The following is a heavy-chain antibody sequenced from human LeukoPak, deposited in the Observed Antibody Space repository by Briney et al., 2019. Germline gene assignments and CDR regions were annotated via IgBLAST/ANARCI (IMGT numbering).Heavy chain of an antibody. J-gene: IGHJ4*02. CDR2: ISYDGSNK. V-gene: IGHV3-30*04. CDR1: GFTFNSYA. CDR3: ASIAAAGSSFDY. D-gene: IGHD6-13*01. Sequence: GGSLRLSCAASGFTFNSYAMHWVRQAPGRGLEWVAVISYDGSNKYYADSVKGRFTISRDNSKNTLYLQMNSLRAEDTAVYYCASIAAAGSSFDYWGQGTLVTVSS.